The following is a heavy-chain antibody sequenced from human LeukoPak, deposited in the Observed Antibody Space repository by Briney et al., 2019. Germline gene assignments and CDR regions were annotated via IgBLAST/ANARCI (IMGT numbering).Heavy chain of an antibody. D-gene: IGHD3-22*01. CDR2: INPNSGGT. Sequence: ASVKVSCKASGYTFTGYYMHWVRQAPGQGLEWMGWINPNSGGTNYAQKFQGRVTMTRDTSISTAYMELSRLRSEDTAVYYCARENHDYYDSSGYLNYFDYWGQGTLVTVSS. J-gene: IGHJ4*02. CDR1: GYTFTGYY. V-gene: IGHV1-2*02. CDR3: ARENHDYYDSSGYLNYFDY.